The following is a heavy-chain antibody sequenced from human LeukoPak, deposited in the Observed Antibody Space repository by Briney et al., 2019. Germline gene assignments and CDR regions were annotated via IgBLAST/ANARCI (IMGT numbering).Heavy chain of an antibody. D-gene: IGHD3-22*01. CDR3: ARRTGTYYYDSSGYSPWRYYFDY. J-gene: IGHJ4*02. V-gene: IGHV4-38-2*02. CDR1: GYSISSGYY. Sequence: SETLSLTCTVSGYSISSGYYWGWIRQPPGQGLEWIGNIYHSGTTNYSPSLKSRVTISVDTSKNQFSLKLSSVTAADTAVFYCARRTGTYYYDSSGYSPWRYYFDYWGQGTLVTVSS. CDR2: IYHSGTT.